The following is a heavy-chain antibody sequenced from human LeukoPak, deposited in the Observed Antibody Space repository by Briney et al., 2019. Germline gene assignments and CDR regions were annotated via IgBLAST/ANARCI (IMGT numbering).Heavy chain of an antibody. Sequence: GGSLSLSCSVSGFPFSTIVMTWVRRAPGKGLEYVSAISSNGDNTYYADSVKGRFTISRDNSKNTLYLQMSSLRADDTAVYYCVRGTGYWGQGTLVTVSS. V-gene: IGHV3-64D*06. J-gene: IGHJ4*02. CDR1: GFPFSTIV. CDR2: ISSNGDNT. CDR3: VRGTGY.